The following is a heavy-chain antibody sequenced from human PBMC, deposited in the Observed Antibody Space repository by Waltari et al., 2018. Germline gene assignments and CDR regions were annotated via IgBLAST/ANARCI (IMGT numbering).Heavy chain of an antibody. CDR3: ARDKEYQLLLFDY. Sequence: EVQLVESGGGLVKPGGSLRLSCAASGFTFSSYSMNWVRQAPGKGLEWVSSISSSSSYIYYADSVKGRFTISRDNAKNSLYLQMNSLRAEDTAVYYCARDKEYQLLLFDYWGQGTLVIVSS. CDR1: GFTFSSYS. J-gene: IGHJ4*02. CDR2: ISSSSSYI. D-gene: IGHD2-2*01. V-gene: IGHV3-21*01.